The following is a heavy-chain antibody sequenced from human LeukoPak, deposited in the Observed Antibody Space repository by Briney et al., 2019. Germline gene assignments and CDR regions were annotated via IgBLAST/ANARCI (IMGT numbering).Heavy chain of an antibody. CDR3: ASGIAVAGTGLFDY. Sequence: ASVKVSCKASGGTFSSYAISWVRQAPGQGLEWMGGIIPIFGTANYAQKFQGRVTITADKSTSTAYMELSSLRSEDTAVYYCASGIAVAGTGLFDYWGQGILVTVSS. D-gene: IGHD6-19*01. CDR1: GGTFSSYA. V-gene: IGHV1-69*06. J-gene: IGHJ4*02. CDR2: IIPIFGTA.